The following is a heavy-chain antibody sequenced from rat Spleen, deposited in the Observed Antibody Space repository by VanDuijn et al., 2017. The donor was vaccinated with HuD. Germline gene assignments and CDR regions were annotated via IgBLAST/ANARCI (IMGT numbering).Heavy chain of an antibody. Sequence: EVQLVESDGGLVQPGRSLKLSCVASGFNFSDYFMAWVRQAPTKGLEWVATISYDGSSIYYRDSVKGRFTISRDNAKSTLYLQMDSLRSEDTATYYCVRLLGAPDWYFDFWGPGTMVTVSS. J-gene: IGHJ1*01. CDR3: VRLLGAPDWYFDF. CDR2: ISYDGSSI. CDR1: GFNFSDYF. V-gene: IGHV5-29*01. D-gene: IGHD5-1*01.